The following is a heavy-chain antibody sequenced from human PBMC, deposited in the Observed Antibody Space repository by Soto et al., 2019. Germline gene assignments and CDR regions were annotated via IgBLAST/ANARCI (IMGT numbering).Heavy chain of an antibody. V-gene: IGHV4-61*01. CDR3: ARHHTGAEREALLPDWFDP. J-gene: IGHJ5*02. CDR2: VYHSGTT. CDR1: GGTVSVKTYY. D-gene: IGHD2-8*02. Sequence: AETLSLTCSVSGGTVSVKTYYWSWIRQPPGKRLEWIGYVYHSGTTNYNPSLKSRVTISVDLSNNRCCLRLSSVTTADTDLYYCARHHTGAEREALLPDWFDPWGQGTRVPV.